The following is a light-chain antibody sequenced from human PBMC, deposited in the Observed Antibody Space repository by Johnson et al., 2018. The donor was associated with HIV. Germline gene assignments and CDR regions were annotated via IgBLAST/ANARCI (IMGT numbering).Light chain of an antibody. CDR3: GTWDSSLSVNYV. Sequence: QSVLTQPPSVSAAPGQKVTISCSGSSSNIGNNYVSWYQQLPGTAPKLLIYENNKRPSGIPARFSGSKSGTSATLGITGLQTGDEADYYGGTWDSSLSVNYVFGTGTKVTVL. CDR2: ENN. CDR1: SSNIGNNY. V-gene: IGLV1-51*02. J-gene: IGLJ1*01.